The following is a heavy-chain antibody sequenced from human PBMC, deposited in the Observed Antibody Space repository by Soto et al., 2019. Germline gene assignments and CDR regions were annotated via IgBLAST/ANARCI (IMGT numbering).Heavy chain of an antibody. CDR2: LNSGGTTA. CDR3: ARGVPGYYAVDV. CDR1: GFTFSSYW. J-gene: IGHJ6*02. V-gene: IGHV3-74*01. Sequence: VQLVESGGDLVQPGRSLRLSCAASGFTFSSYWMHWVRQAPGKGLMWISRLNSGGTTANYAVSVSGRFTISRDNAKNTLYLQLNSLSDEDTAVYYCARGVPGYYAVDVWGQGTTVTVSS.